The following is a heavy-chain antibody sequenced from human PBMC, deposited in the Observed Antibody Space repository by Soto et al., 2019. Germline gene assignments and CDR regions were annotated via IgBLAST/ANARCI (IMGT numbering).Heavy chain of an antibody. CDR3: AHRPNLGINGLGA. Sequence: QITLKESGPTRVKPTQTLTLTCTLSGFSLNTGGGGVVWIRQPPGKALEWLALIYWNDDKRYSPYLKNRLTITKDTSRNQVVVTMTNMAPDDTGTYYCAHRPNLGINGLGAWGEGTTVTVSS. D-gene: IGHD1-1*01. J-gene: IGHJ6*04. V-gene: IGHV2-5*01. CDR1: GFSLNTGGGG. CDR2: IYWNDDK.